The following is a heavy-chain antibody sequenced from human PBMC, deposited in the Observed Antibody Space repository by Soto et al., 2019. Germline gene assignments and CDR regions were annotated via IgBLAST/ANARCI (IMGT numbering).Heavy chain of an antibody. Sequence: SLRLSCAASGFTFSSYGMHWVRQAPGKGLEWVAVISYDGSNKYYADSVKGRFTISRDNSKNTLYLQMNSLRAEDTAVYYCAKDVDYYYDSSGLHWGQGTLVTVSS. J-gene: IGHJ4*02. CDR1: GFTFSSYG. CDR2: ISYDGSNK. D-gene: IGHD3-22*01. V-gene: IGHV3-30*18. CDR3: AKDVDYYYDSSGLH.